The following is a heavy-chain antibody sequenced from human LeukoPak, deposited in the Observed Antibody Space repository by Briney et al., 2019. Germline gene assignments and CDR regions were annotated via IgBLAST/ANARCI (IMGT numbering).Heavy chain of an antibody. CDR1: GFTFSSYG. CDR3: ARDYRGFYDFWSGYPNWFDP. J-gene: IGHJ5*02. Sequence: GGSLRLSCAAAGFTFSSYGMHWVRQAPGKGLEWVAVIWYDGSNKYYADSVKGRFTISRDNSKNTPYLQMNSLRAEDTAVYYCARDYRGFYDFWSGYPNWFDPWGQGTLVTVSS. V-gene: IGHV3-33*01. CDR2: IWYDGSNK. D-gene: IGHD3-3*01.